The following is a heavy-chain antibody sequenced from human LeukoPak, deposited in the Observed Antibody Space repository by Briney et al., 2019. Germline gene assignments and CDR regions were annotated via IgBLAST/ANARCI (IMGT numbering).Heavy chain of an antibody. CDR2: ISYDGSDK. CDR3: AKGITMIVRGCMDY. CDR1: GFTFSRYG. J-gene: IGHJ4*02. V-gene: IGHV3-30*18. Sequence: GGSLRLSCAASGFTFSRYGMLWVRKASGKGLEWVAVISYDGSDKYYADSVKGRFTISRDNSKNTLYLQMNSLRAEDTAVYYCAKGITMIVRGCMDYWGQGTLVTVSS. D-gene: IGHD3-22*01.